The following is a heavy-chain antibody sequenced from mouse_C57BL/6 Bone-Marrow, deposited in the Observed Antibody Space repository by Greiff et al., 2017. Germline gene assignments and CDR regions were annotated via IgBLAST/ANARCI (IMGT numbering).Heavy chain of an antibody. D-gene: IGHD1-1*01. Sequence: QVQLQQPGAELVKPGASVKVSCKASGYTFTSYWMHWVKQRPGQGLEWIGRIHPSDSDANYNQKFKGKATLTVDKSSSTAYVQLSSLTSEDSAVYYCAYGSSHWYVDVWGTGTTVTVSS. CDR2: IHPSDSDA. V-gene: IGHV1-74*01. CDR1: GYTFTSYW. CDR3: AYGSSHWYVDV. J-gene: IGHJ1*03.